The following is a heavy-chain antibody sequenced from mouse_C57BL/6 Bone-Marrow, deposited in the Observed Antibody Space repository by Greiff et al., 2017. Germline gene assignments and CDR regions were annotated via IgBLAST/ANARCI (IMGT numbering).Heavy chain of an antibody. V-gene: IGHV1-69*01. CDR3: AREAYYVAMDY. J-gene: IGHJ4*01. D-gene: IGHD1-1*01. CDR1: GYTFTSYW. CDR2: IDPSDSYT. Sequence: VQLQQPGAELVMPGASVKLSCKASGYTFTSYWMHWVKQRPGQGLEWIGEIDPSDSYTNYNQKCKGKSTLTVDKSSSTAYMQLSSLTSEDSAVYYCAREAYYVAMDYWGQGTSVTVSS.